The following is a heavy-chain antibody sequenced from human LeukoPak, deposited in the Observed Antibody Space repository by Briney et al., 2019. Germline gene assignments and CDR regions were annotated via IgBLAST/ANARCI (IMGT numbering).Heavy chain of an antibody. CDR2: IHNGGST. J-gene: IGHJ4*02. CDR1: GFTVSRNY. D-gene: IGHD5-18*01. CDR3: AKGYSYGPSKYYFDY. V-gene: IGHV3-53*05. Sequence: GGSLRLSCAASGFTVSRNYMSWVRHAPGKGLEWVSVIHNGGSTYYADSVKGRFTISRDNSKNTLYLQMNSLRAEDTAVYYCAKGYSYGPSKYYFDYWGQGTLVTVSS.